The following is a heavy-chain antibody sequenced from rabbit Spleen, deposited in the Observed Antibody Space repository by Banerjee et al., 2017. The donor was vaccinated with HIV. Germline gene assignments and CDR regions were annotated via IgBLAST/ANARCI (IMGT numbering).Heavy chain of an antibody. CDR1: GFDFSNYG. CDR3: VRDLGYDDYSEKGYFNL. D-gene: IGHD2-1*01. CDR2: IDPIFGRT. J-gene: IGHJ4*01. Sequence: QEQLVESGGGLVQPEGSLKLSCTASGFDFSNYGVTWVRQAPGKGLEWIGYIDPIFGRTYYASWVNGRFTISSHNAQNTLYLQLNSLTAADTATYFCVRDLGYDDYSEKGYFNLWGPGTLVTVS. V-gene: IGHV1S47*01.